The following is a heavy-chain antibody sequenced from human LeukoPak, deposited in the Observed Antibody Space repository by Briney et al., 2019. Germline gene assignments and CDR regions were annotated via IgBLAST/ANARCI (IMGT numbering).Heavy chain of an antibody. CDR2: VFYSGST. D-gene: IGHD1-26*01. CDR1: GGSININTFF. Sequence: PSETLSLTCGVSGGSININTFFWGWVRQPPGKGLEWIGNVFYSGSTMYNPSLKRRVTMSLDTSKSQFSLKLSSVTAADTAVYYCARVAGSCTTFYFDYWGQGTLVTVSS. J-gene: IGHJ4*02. V-gene: IGHV4-39*01. CDR3: ARVAGSCTTFYFDY.